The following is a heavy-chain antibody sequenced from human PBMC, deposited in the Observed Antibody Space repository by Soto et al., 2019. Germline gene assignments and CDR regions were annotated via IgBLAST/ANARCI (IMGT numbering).Heavy chain of an antibody. J-gene: IGHJ4*02. V-gene: IGHV3-7*01. CDR2: INQDGSER. Sequence: PGGSLRLSCAASGFTFSTYWMSWVRQAPGKGLEWVANINQDGSERYYVDSVKGRFTISRDNAKNSLFLQLNSLRAGDTAVYYCAVGRGFCISTSCHGSDYFDYWGQGTLVTVSS. CDR3: AVGRGFCISTSCHGSDYFDY. CDR1: GFTFSTYW. D-gene: IGHD2-2*01.